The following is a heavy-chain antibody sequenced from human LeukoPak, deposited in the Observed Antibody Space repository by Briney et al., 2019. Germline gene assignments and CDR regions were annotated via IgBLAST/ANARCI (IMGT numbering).Heavy chain of an antibody. V-gene: IGHV4-38-2*02. CDR3: ARDPAPHYYDSSGYFDY. J-gene: IGHJ4*02. CDR1: GYSISSGYY. Sequence: SETLSLTCTVSGYSISSGYYWGWIRPPPGKGLEWIGYIYYSGSTNYNPSLKSRVTISVDTSKNQFSLKLSSVTAADTAVYYCARDPAPHYYDSSGYFDYWGQGTLVTVSS. CDR2: IYYSGST. D-gene: IGHD3-22*01.